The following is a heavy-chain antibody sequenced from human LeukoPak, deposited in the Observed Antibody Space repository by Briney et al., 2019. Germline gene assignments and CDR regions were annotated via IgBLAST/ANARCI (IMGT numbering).Heavy chain of an antibody. D-gene: IGHD3-22*01. CDR3: AREGNKYYYDSSGYYKY. CDR2: ISYDGSNK. CDR1: GFTFSSYA. J-gene: IGHJ4*02. V-gene: IGHV3-30*04. Sequence: GRSLRLSYAASGFTFSSYAMHWVRQAPGKGLEWVAVISYDGSNKYYADSVKGRFTISRDNSKNTLYLQMNSLRAEDTAVYYCAREGNKYYYDSSGYYKYWGQGTLVTVSS.